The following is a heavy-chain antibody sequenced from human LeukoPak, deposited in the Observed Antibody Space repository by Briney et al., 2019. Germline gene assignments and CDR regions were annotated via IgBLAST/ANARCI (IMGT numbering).Heavy chain of an antibody. D-gene: IGHD3-10*01. Sequence: ASVKVSCKASGGTFSSYAISRVRQAPGQGLEWMGGIIPIFGTANYAQKFQGRVTITADKSTSTAYMELSSLRSEDTAVYYCARGGFGELFFDYWGQGTLVTVSS. CDR1: GGTFSSYA. J-gene: IGHJ4*02. CDR2: IIPIFGTA. V-gene: IGHV1-69*06. CDR3: ARGGFGELFFDY.